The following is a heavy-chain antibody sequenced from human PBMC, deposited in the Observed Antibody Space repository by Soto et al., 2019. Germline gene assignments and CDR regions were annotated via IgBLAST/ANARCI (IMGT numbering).Heavy chain of an antibody. CDR3: ARARRGVGELLYRAYNWFDP. CDR2: TYHTGTT. D-gene: IGHD3-10*01. Sequence: SETLSLTCTVSGGSINSGGYSWTWIRQPPGKGLEWIGFTYHTGTTYYNPPLKSRVTISVDRSKNQFSLKLNSVTAADTAVYYCARARRGVGELLYRAYNWFDPWGQGTLVTVSS. V-gene: IGHV4-30-2*01. J-gene: IGHJ5*02. CDR1: GGSINSGGYS.